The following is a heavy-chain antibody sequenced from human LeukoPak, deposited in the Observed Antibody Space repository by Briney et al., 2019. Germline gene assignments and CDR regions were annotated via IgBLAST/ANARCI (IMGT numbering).Heavy chain of an antibody. D-gene: IGHD6-13*01. J-gene: IGHJ4*02. CDR2: ISRSGSTK. V-gene: IGHV3-11*01. CDR3: ARDAPPMAPYSSSWRLDY. Sequence: GGSLRLSCAASGFTFSDYNMRWIRQAPGKGLEWVSSISRSGSTKYYADSVKGRFTISRDNAKNSLFLQMNSLRAEDTAVYYCARDAPPMAPYSSSWRLDYWGQGTLVTVSS. CDR1: GFTFSDYN.